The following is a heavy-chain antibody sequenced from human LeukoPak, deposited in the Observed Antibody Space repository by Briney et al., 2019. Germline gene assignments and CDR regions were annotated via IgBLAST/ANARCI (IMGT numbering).Heavy chain of an antibody. CDR2: ISSSSSTI. Sequence: GSLRLSCAASGFTFSSYSMNWVRQAPGKGLEWVSYISSSSSTIYYADSVKGRFTISRDNAKNSLYLQMNSLRAEDTAVYYCARDLGYDILTGYHPYYYYYMDVWGKGTTVTVSS. V-gene: IGHV3-48*01. CDR1: GFTFSSYS. D-gene: IGHD3-9*01. CDR3: ARDLGYDILTGYHPYYYYYMDV. J-gene: IGHJ6*03.